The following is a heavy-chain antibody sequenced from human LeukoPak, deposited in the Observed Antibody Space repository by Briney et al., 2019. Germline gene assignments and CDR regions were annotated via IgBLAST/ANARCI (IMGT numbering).Heavy chain of an antibody. CDR1: XFTFXSXX. Sequence: XXXAAXXFTFXSXXMNWVRXAPGKXLEXXXSISSSSSYIYYADSVKGRFTISRDNAKNSLYLQMNSLRAEDTAVYYCARDHAYCSGGSCYPDYWGQGTLVTVSS. V-gene: IGHV3-21*01. CDR3: ARDHAYCSGGSCYPDY. CDR2: ISSSSSYI. D-gene: IGHD2-15*01. J-gene: IGHJ4*02.